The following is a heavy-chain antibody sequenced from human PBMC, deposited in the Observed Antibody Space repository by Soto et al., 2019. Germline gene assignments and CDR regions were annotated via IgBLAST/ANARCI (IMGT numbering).Heavy chain of an antibody. CDR3: AKGDTKMITDYYAMDV. CDR2: ISGSGGSE. V-gene: IGHV3-23*01. J-gene: IGHJ6*02. D-gene: IGHD3-16*01. Sequence: GGSLRLSCAVSGFTFTSYAMTWVRQAPGKGLEWVSAISGSGGSEFYADSVKGRFTISRDNSKNTLYLQMKSLRAEDTALYYCAKGDTKMITDYYAMDVWGQGTTVTVYS. CDR1: GFTFTSYA.